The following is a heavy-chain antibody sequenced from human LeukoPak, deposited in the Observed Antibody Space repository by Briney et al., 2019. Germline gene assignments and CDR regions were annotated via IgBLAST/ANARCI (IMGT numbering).Heavy chain of an antibody. CDR1: GFTFSSYA. J-gene: IGHJ4*02. D-gene: IGHD6-13*01. V-gene: IGHV3-23*01. CDR2: ISGSGSST. Sequence: PGGSLRLSCAASGFTFSSYAMNWVRQAPGKGLEWVSGISGSGSSTYYADSVKGRFTISRDNSKKTLYLQMNSLRAEDTAVYYCARDRALGRSFDYWGQGTLVTVSS. CDR3: ARDRALGRSFDY.